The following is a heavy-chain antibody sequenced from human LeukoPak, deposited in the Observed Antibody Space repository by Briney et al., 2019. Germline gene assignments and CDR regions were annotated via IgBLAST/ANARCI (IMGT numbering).Heavy chain of an antibody. CDR1: GYSISSGYY. Sequence: PSETLSLTCAVSGYSISSGYYWGWIRQPPGKGLKWIASIYHSGSTYYNPSLKSRVTISVDTSKNQFSLKLSSVTAADTAVYYCARRVYDSSGYYYGAFDYWGQGALVTVSS. V-gene: IGHV4-38-2*01. D-gene: IGHD3-22*01. CDR2: IYHSGST. CDR3: ARRVYDSSGYYYGAFDY. J-gene: IGHJ4*02.